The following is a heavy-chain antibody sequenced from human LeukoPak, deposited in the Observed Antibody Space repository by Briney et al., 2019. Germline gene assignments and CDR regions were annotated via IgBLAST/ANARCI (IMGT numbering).Heavy chain of an antibody. Sequence: PGGSLGLSCAASGFTFSSYSMNWVRQAPGKGLEWVSSISSSSSYIYYADSVKGRFTISRDNAKNSLYLQMNSLRAEDTAVYYCARDSQYYDFWSGYYTHDYYYYGMDVWGQGTTVTVSS. D-gene: IGHD3-3*01. CDR2: ISSSSSYI. CDR1: GFTFSSYS. CDR3: ARDSQYYDFWSGYYTHDYYYYGMDV. J-gene: IGHJ6*02. V-gene: IGHV3-21*01.